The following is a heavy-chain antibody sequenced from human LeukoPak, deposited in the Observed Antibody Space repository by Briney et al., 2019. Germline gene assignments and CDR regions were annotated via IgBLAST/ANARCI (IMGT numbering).Heavy chain of an antibody. CDR2: ISWNSGSI. Sequence: PGGSLRLSRAASGFTFDDYAMHWVRQAPGKGLEWVSGISWNSGSIGYADSVKGRFTISRDNAKNSLYLQMNSLRAEDTALYYCAKGAYGPFDYWGQGTLVTVSS. CDR1: GFTFDDYA. J-gene: IGHJ4*02. D-gene: IGHD2-21*01. CDR3: AKGAYGPFDY. V-gene: IGHV3-9*01.